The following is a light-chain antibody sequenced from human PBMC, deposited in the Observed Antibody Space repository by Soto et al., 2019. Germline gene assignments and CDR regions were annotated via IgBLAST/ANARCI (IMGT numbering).Light chain of an antibody. J-gene: IGLJ2*01. CDR1: SSNIGAGYD. V-gene: IGLV1-40*01. Sequence: QSVLTQPPSVSGAPGQRVTISSTGSSSNIGAGYDVHWYQQLPGTAPKLLIYGNSNRPSEVPDRFSGSKSGTSASLAITGLQAEDEADYYCQSYDSSLSGYVVFGGGTKLTVL. CDR3: QSYDSSLSGYVV. CDR2: GNS.